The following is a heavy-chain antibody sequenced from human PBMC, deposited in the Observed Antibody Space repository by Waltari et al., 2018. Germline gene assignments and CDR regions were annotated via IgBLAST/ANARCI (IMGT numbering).Heavy chain of an antibody. CDR2: ISSTSSSK. CDR1: EFTFNRYS. J-gene: IGHJ4*02. CDR3: ARGPQWLQLGYYFDS. D-gene: IGHD5-12*01. Sequence: EVQLVASGGGLVQPGGSLRLSCEASEFTFNRYSMNWVRQAPGKGLEWLSYISSTSSSKYYADSVKGRFTVSRDNAKNLLYLQMNSLRVEDTAVYYCARGPQWLQLGYYFDSWGQGTLVTVSS. V-gene: IGHV3-48*01.